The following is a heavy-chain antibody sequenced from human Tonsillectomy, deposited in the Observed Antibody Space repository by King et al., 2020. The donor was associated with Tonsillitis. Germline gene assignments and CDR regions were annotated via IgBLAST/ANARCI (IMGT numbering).Heavy chain of an antibody. V-gene: IGHV3-30*02. CDR2: IRYAGSIK. J-gene: IGHJ4*02. D-gene: IGHD6-19*01. Sequence: QLVQSGGGVVQPGGSLRLSCAASGFTFSSYGMHWVRQAPGKGLEWVAFIRYAGSIKYYADSVKGRFTISRDNSKKTLYLEMNSLRAEDTAVYYCAKMTNSEAGTGEEIDYWGQGTLVTVSS. CDR3: AKMTNSEAGTGEEIDY. CDR1: GFTFSSYG.